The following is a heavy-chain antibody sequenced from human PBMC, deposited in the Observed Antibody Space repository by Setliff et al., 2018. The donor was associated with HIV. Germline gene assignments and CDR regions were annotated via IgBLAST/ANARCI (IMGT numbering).Heavy chain of an antibody. CDR2: INPNMGDT. CDR3: ARQDIPTGYYLFDY. Sequence: ASVKVSCKVFGYTLAALSIHWVRQAPGQGLEWMGRINPNMGDTQYAQKFQGRIIMTRDTSINTVYMELSSLTSDDTALYYCARQDIPTGYYLFDYWGQGTQVTVSS. V-gene: IGHV1-2*06. J-gene: IGHJ4*02. CDR1: GYTLAALS. D-gene: IGHD3-9*01.